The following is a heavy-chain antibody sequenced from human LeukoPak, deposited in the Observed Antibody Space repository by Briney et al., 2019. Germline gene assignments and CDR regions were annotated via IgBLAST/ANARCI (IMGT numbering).Heavy chain of an antibody. CDR2: IYSGGST. D-gene: IGHD3-3*01. V-gene: IGHV3-66*01. CDR1: GFLFSSYS. Sequence: GGSLRLSCVGSGFLFSSYSINWVRQAPGKGLEWVSVIYSGGSTYYADSVKGRFTISRDNSKNTLYLQMNSLRAEDTAVYYCARDWSYWGQGTLVTVSS. J-gene: IGHJ4*02. CDR3: ARDWSY.